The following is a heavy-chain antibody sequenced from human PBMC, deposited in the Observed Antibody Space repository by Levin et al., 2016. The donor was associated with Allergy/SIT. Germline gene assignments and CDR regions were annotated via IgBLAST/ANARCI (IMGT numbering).Heavy chain of an antibody. CDR3: TSRAWISSSEDTFNI. J-gene: IGHJ3*02. V-gene: IGHV3-30*02. D-gene: IGHD6-6*01. Sequence: VRQAPGKGLDWVAFIRHDESNKYYVDSVKGRFTISRDNSKNTLYLQMTSLRAEDTAVYYCTSRAWISSSEDTFNIWGQGTLVTVSS. CDR2: IRHDESNK.